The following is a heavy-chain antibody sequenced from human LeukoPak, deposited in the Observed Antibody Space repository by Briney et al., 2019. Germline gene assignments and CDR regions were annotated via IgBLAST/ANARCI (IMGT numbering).Heavy chain of an antibody. CDR1: GFTFSSYW. CDR3: ARVSSGTIAY. CDR2: INSDGSRT. Sequence: GGCLRLSCAAYGFTFSSYWMHSVRQAPGWGLGCVSRINSDGSRTSYADSVKGRFTISRNNAKNTMNLQMNSLRAEDTAVYYCARVSSGTIAYWGQGTLVTVSS. D-gene: IGHD6-19*01. V-gene: IGHV3-74*01. J-gene: IGHJ4*02.